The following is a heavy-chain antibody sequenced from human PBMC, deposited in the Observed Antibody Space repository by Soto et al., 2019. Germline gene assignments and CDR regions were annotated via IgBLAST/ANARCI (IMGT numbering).Heavy chain of an antibody. D-gene: IGHD3-22*01. J-gene: IGHJ4*02. V-gene: IGHV3-48*02. CDR2: ISSSSSTI. CDR1: GFTFSSYS. CDR3: ARNGDVPYYYDSSGYSTHDLYFDY. Sequence: GGSLRLSCAASGFTFSSYSMNWVRQAPGKGLEWVSYISSSSSTIYYADSVKGRFTISRDNAKNSLYLQMNSLRDEDTAVYYCARNGDVPYYYDSSGYSTHDLYFDYWGQGTLVTVSS.